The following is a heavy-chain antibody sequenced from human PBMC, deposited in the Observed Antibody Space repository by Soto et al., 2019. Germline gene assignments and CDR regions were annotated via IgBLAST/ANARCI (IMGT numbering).Heavy chain of an antibody. CDR3: ARDRIAARHRIYYYGMDV. CDR1: GFTFSSYW. Sequence: EVQLVESGGGLVQPGGSLRLSCAASGFTFSSYWMSWVRQAPGKGLEWVANIKQDGSEKYYVDSVKGRFTISRDNAKNSLYLQMNSLRAEDTAVYYCARDRIAARHRIYYYGMDVWGLGTTVTVSS. J-gene: IGHJ6*02. D-gene: IGHD6-6*01. CDR2: IKQDGSEK. V-gene: IGHV3-7*05.